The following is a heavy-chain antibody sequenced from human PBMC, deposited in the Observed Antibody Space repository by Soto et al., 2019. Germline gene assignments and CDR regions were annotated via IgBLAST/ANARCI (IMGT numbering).Heavy chain of an antibody. CDR2: ITASADTT. D-gene: IGHD2-2*01. J-gene: IGHJ3*02. CDR3: AKVRPLRDCTSTSCLGAFDI. V-gene: IGHV3-23*01. Sequence: EEQLLESGGVLVRPGGSLRLSCAASAFTFRSYAMSWVRQAPEKGLEWVSAITASADTTYYADSVKGRFTISRDNSKNTLYLRMNSLRAEDTAVYYCAKVRPLRDCTSTSCLGAFDIWGQGTMVTVS. CDR1: AFTFRSYA.